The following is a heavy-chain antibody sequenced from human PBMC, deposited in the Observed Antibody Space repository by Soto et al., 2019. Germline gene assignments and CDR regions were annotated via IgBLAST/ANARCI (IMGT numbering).Heavy chain of an antibody. D-gene: IGHD4-4*01. V-gene: IGHV1-69*12. J-gene: IGHJ6*02. CDR1: GGTFSSYA. Sequence: QVQLVQSGAVVKKPGSSVKVSCKASGGTFSSYAISWVRQAPGQGLEWMGGIIPVFGTANYAQKFQGKVTITADESTSKAYMELSSLRSEDTAVYYCARGPDSNYGMDVWGQGTTVTVSS. CDR2: IIPVFGTA. CDR3: ARGPDSNYGMDV.